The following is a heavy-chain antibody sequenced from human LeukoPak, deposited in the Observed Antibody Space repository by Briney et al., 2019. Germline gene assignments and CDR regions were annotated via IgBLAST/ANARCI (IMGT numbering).Heavy chain of an antibody. CDR3: ATADYGDYGEPYGY. V-gene: IGHV1-2*02. Sequence: VASVKVSCKASGYTFTGYYMHWVRQAPGQGLEWMGWINPNSGGTNYAQKFQGRVTMTRDTSISTAYMELSRLRSDDTAVYYCATADYGDYGEPYGYWGQGTLVTVSS. D-gene: IGHD4-17*01. CDR2: INPNSGGT. J-gene: IGHJ4*02. CDR1: GYTFTGYY.